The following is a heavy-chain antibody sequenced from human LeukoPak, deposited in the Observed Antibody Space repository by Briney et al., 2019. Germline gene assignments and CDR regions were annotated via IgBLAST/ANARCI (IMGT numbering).Heavy chain of an antibody. J-gene: IGHJ5*02. CDR3: AVHCSGGSCYSMAGFDP. CDR1: GSTFTSSA. CDR2: IVVGSGNT. D-gene: IGHD2-15*01. Sequence: SVKVSCKASGSTFTSSAMQCVRQARGQRLEWIGGIVVGSGNTNYAQKFQERVTITRDMSTSTAYMELSSLRSEDTAVYYCAVHCSGGSCYSMAGFDPWGQGTLVTVSS. V-gene: IGHV1-58*02.